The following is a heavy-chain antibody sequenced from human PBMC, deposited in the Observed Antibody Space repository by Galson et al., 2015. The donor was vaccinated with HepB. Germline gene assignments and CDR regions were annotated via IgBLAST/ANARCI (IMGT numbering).Heavy chain of an antibody. CDR2: INHSGST. D-gene: IGHD3-10*01. CDR3: ARGAISMVRGKPFDY. CDR1: GGSFSGYY. J-gene: IGHJ4*02. Sequence: LSLTCAVYGGSFSGYYWSWIRQPPGKGLEWIGEINHSGSTNYNPSLKSRVTISVDTSKNQFSLKLSSVTAADTAVYYCARGAISMVRGKPFDYWGQGTLVTVSS. V-gene: IGHV4-34*01.